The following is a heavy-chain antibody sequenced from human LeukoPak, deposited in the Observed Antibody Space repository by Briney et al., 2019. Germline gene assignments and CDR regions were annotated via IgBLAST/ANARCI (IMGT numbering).Heavy chain of an antibody. J-gene: IGHJ4*02. Sequence: GXXLRLSCGASGFIFSNYNMKWVRQAPEKGLEWVSSISITSTYVYYADSVKGRFTISRENGKKSVYMKMNRLKAGHTAVYYCARVPHYCSSTSCHFDYWGQGTLVTVSS. V-gene: IGHV3-21*01. CDR3: ARVPHYCSSTSCHFDY. D-gene: IGHD2-2*01. CDR2: ISITSTYV. CDR1: GFIFSNYN.